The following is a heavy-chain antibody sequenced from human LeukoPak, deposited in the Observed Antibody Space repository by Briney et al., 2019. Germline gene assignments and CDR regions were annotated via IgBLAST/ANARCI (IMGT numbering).Heavy chain of an antibody. CDR3: ARELPFRQYYFDY. D-gene: IGHD4-11*01. CDR2: IYYSGST. CDR1: GGSISSSSYY. J-gene: IGHJ4*02. V-gene: IGHV4-39*07. Sequence: SETLSLTCTVSGGSISSSSYYWGWIRQPTGKGLEWIGSIYYSGSTYYNPSLKSRVTISVDSSKNQFSLKLSSVTAADTAVYYCARELPFRQYYFDYWGQGTLVTVSS.